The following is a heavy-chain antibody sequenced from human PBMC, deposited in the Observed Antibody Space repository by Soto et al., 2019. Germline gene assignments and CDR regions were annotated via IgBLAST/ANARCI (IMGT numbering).Heavy chain of an antibody. CDR1: ADTFNSYS. CDR3: ARSLEGTTVTNWFDP. V-gene: IGHV1-69*01. Sequence: QVQLVQSGAEVKMPGSSVKVSCKASADTFNSYSLSWLRQAPGQRLEWMGGITPVLGTADYAQSLEDRVTITADALTSTGYMELSSLRSDDTAVYYCARSLEGTTVTNWFDPWGQGALVTVSS. D-gene: IGHD4-17*01. J-gene: IGHJ5*02. CDR2: ITPVLGTA.